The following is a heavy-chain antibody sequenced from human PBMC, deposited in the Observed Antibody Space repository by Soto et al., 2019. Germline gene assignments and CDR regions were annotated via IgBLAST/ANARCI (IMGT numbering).Heavy chain of an antibody. J-gene: IGHJ4*02. V-gene: IGHV1-69*12. Sequence: QVQLVQSGAEVKKPGSSVKVSCKAPGGTSSSYAIIWVRQAPGQGLEWMGEIIPEFARANYAQKFQGRVTITAEESTSTAYMELSSLTSDDTAVYYCAREAMPHSSGWNYWGQGTLVTVSS. D-gene: IGHD6-19*01. CDR2: IIPEFARA. CDR1: GGTSSSYA. CDR3: AREAMPHSSGWNY.